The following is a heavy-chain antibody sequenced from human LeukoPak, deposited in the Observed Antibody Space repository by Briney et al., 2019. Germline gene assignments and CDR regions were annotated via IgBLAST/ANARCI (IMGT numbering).Heavy chain of an antibody. Sequence: GGSLRLSCAASGFTFSSYWMAWVRQTPGKGLEWVANIKHDASEKYYVDSVKGRFTISRDNAQNSFYLQMNSLRAEDTAVYYCARDVLGATTFGYYYYYMDVWGKGTTVTVSS. J-gene: IGHJ6*03. CDR2: IKHDASEK. V-gene: IGHV3-7*01. CDR3: ARDVLGATTFGYYYYYMDV. D-gene: IGHD1-26*01. CDR1: GFTFSSYW.